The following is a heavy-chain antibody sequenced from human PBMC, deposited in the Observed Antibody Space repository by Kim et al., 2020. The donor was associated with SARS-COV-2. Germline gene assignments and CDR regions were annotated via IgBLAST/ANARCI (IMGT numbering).Heavy chain of an antibody. V-gene: IGHV1-18*01. Sequence: ASVTVSCKASGSTFASNGISWVRQAPGQGLEWMGWISVYDGNTNYAQNLQGRVTMTTETSTSTAYMELRSLRSDDTAVYYCARRGGTSYTMDVWGQGTTVTVSS. CDR1: GSTFASNG. CDR2: ISVYDGNT. D-gene: IGHD1-26*01. J-gene: IGHJ6*02. CDR3: ARRGGTSYTMDV.